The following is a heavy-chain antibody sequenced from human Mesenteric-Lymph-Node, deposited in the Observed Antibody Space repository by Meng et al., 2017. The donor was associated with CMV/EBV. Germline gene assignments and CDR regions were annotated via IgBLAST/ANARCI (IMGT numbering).Heavy chain of an antibody. V-gene: IGHV3-23*01. CDR1: GFTFNDYA. J-gene: IGHJ4*02. CDR2: ISGSGDNT. CDR3: AKDLYSDILIGYYSVWDH. Sequence: GESLKISCAASGFTFNDYAMTWVRQAPGKGLEWVSTISGSGDNTYYADSAKGRFTISRDSSKNTLDLQMDSLRAEDTAVYYCAKDLYSDILIGYYSVWDHWGQGTLVTVSS. D-gene: IGHD3-9*01.